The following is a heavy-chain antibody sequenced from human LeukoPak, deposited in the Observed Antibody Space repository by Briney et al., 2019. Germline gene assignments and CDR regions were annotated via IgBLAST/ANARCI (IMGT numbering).Heavy chain of an antibody. CDR1: GFTFSSYW. Sequence: GGSLRLSCTASGFTFSSYWMSWVRVRQAPGKGLEWVANIKHDGSEKYYVDSVKGRFTISRDNAKDSLYLQMNSLRPEDTAVYYCARNRVVVPAAPWDQGTLVTVSS. D-gene: IGHD2-21*01. CDR2: IKHDGSEK. CDR3: ARNRVVVPAAP. V-gene: IGHV3-7*04. J-gene: IGHJ5*02.